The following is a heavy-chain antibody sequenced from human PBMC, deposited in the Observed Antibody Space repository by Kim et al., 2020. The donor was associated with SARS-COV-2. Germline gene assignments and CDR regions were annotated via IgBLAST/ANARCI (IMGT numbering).Heavy chain of an antibody. J-gene: IGHJ4*02. CDR2: ISGSGGST. V-gene: IGHV3-23*01. Sequence: GGSLRLSCAASGFTFSSYAMSWVRQAPGKGLEWVSAISGSGGSTYYADSVKGRFTISRDNSKNTLYLQMNSLRAEDTAVYYCARDSTPPQRWVQVGYFDYWGQGTLVTLSP. CDR1: GFTFSSYA. D-gene: IGHD1-1*01. CDR3: ARDSTPPQRWVQVGYFDY.